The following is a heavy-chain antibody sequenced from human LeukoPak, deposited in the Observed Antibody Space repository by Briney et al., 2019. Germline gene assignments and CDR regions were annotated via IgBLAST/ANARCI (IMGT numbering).Heavy chain of an antibody. J-gene: IGHJ4*02. CDR2: IIPIFGTA. CDR1: GGTFSSYA. CDR3: ARGGIAAAGNPHTLFFDY. Sequence: GASVKVSCKASGGTFSSYAISWVRQAPGQGLEWMGGIIPIFGTANYAQKFQGRVTITADESTSTAYMELSSLRSEDTAVYYCARGGIAAAGNPHTLFFDYWGQGTLVTVSS. V-gene: IGHV1-69*13. D-gene: IGHD6-13*01.